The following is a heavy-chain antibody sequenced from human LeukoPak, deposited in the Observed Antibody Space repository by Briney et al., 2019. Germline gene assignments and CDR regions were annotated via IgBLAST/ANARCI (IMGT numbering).Heavy chain of an antibody. CDR2: IYYSGST. CDR3: ARHLSGYHQYYFDY. CDR1: GGSISSYY. J-gene: IGHJ4*02. V-gene: IGHV4-59*08. D-gene: IGHD3-3*01. Sequence: PSETLSLTCTVSGGSISSYYWSWIRQPPVKGLEWIGYIYYSGSTDYNPSLKSRVTISVDTSKNQFSLKLSSVTAADTAVYYCARHLSGYHQYYFDYWGQGTLVTVSS.